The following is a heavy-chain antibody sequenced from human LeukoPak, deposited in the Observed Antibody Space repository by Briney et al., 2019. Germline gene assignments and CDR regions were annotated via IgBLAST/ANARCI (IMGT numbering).Heavy chain of an antibody. CDR2: ISSKGGST. J-gene: IGHJ5*02. CDR1: GFTFSSYA. CDR3: VKGTWETMVRGVTADGTWFDP. V-gene: IGHV3-64D*06. D-gene: IGHD3-10*01. Sequence: GGSLRLSCSPSGFTFSSYAMHWVRQAPGKGLEYVSAISSKGGSTYYADSVKGRFTISRDNSKNTLYLQMTSLRAKDTAVYYCVKGTWETMVRGVTADGTWFDPWGQGTLVTVSS.